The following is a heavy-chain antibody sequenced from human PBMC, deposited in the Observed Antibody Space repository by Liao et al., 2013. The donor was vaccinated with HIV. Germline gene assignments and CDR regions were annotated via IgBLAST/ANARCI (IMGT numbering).Heavy chain of an antibody. V-gene: IGHV4-4*07. CDR2: IFPSGST. CDR3: ARRRARXHRSESSTYKGPLDY. D-gene: IGHD2-2*01. Sequence: QVQLQEVGPGLVKPSETLALSCTVSGGSLSGYFWAWVRQPAGKGLECIGRIFPSGSTGYNPSLQSRVTISVDTSKNQFSVKLRSVTAADTAVYYCARRRARXHRSESSTYKGPLDYWAREPWSPSPQ. J-gene: IGHJ4*02. CDR1: GGSLSGYF.